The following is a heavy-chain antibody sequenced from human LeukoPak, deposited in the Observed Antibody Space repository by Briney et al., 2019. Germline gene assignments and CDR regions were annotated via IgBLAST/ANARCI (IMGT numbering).Heavy chain of an antibody. CDR3: AISYSSSWYGLEYFQH. J-gene: IGHJ1*01. V-gene: IGHV4-59*01. Sequence: SETLSLTCTVSGGSISRNCWTWIRQPPGKGLEWIGYMYYSGSTNYNPSLKSRVTMSVDTSKNQFSLKLSSVTAADTAVYYCAISYSSSWYGLEYFQHWGQGTLVTVSS. D-gene: IGHD6-13*01. CDR2: MYYSGST. CDR1: GGSISRNC.